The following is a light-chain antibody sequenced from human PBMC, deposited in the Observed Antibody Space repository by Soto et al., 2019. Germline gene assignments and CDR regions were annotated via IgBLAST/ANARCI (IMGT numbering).Light chain of an antibody. V-gene: IGLV2-14*01. J-gene: IGLJ3*02. CDR3: SSYTTTSTLL. Sequence: QSALTQPASVSGSLGQSITISCTGSNRDIGAYNLVSWYQQYPDTAPKLIIYEVRHRPSGVSYRFTGSRSGNTASLTISALQADDESTFYCSSYTTTSTLLFGGGTKVTVL. CDR2: EVR. CDR1: NRDIGAYNL.